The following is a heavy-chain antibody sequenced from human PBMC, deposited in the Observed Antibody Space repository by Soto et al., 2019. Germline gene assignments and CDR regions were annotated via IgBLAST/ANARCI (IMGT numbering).Heavy chain of an antibody. V-gene: IGHV3-23*01. J-gene: IGHJ4*02. CDR2: LSGSGGTT. D-gene: IGHD1-7*01. Sequence: EVQLLESWGGLVQPGGSLRLSCAASGFTFNSYAMSWVRQAPGKGLEWVSALSGSGGTTYYADSVKGRFTISRDNSKNTLYLQMNSLRAEDTAVYYCAKDRNWNYILDYWGQGTLVTVSS. CDR1: GFTFNSYA. CDR3: AKDRNWNYILDY.